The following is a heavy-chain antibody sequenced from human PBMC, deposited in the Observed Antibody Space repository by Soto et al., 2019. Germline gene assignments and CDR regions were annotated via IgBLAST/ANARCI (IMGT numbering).Heavy chain of an antibody. Sequence: QVQLQESGPGLVKPSETLSLTCTVSGVSISSYYWSWIRQPPGKGLEWIGYIYYSGSTDYNPSLTSRVIISIDTSKNQVSLKLSSVTAADTAVYYCARLVVYGDNYWYFDLWGRGTLVPVSS. CDR1: GVSISSYY. CDR3: ARLVVYGDNYWYFDL. CDR2: IYYSGST. D-gene: IGHD4-17*01. J-gene: IGHJ2*01. V-gene: IGHV4-59*08.